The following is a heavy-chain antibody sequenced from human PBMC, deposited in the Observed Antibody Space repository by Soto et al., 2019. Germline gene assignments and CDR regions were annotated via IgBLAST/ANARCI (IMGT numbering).Heavy chain of an antibody. CDR2: INAGNGNT. CDR3: ARGWFGAYGDYPFDY. Sequence: QVQLVQSGAEVKKPGASVKVSCKASGYTFTSYAMHSVRQAPGQRLEWMGWINAGNGNTKYSQKFQGRVTITRDTSASTDYMELSSLRSEDTAVYYCARGWFGAYGDYPFDYWGQGTLVTVSS. J-gene: IGHJ4*02. D-gene: IGHD4-17*01. CDR1: GYTFTSYA. V-gene: IGHV1-3*01.